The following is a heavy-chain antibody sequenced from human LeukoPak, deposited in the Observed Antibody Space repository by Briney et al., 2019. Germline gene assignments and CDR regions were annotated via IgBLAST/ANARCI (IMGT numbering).Heavy chain of an antibody. CDR1: GGSISRSDHY. V-gene: IGHV4-30-4*01. J-gene: IGHJ5*02. D-gene: IGHD3-3*01. CDR3: ARAHSYYDLWSGYYSTPNWFDP. Sequence: SQTLSLTCSVSGGSISRSDHYWSWIRQPPGKGLEWIGNIYYSGSTNYNPSLKSRVTISVDTSKNQFSLKLSSVTAADTAVYYCARAHSYYDLWSGYYSTPNWFDPWGQGTLVTVSS. CDR2: IYYSGST.